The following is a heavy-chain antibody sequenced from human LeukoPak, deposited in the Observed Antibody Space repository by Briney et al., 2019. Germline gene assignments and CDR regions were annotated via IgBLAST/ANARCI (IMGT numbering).Heavy chain of an antibody. D-gene: IGHD4/OR15-4a*01. Sequence: GGSLRLSCAASGFIFSDHWMSWVRQVPGKGLEWVADIKKDGSEKNEVGSAKGRFTISRDNAKNSLYLEMNSLRAEDTAVYYCARGPSYGARCDYLDYWGQGALVTVSS. CDR2: IKKDGSEK. V-gene: IGHV3-7*01. CDR3: ARGPSYGARCDYLDY. J-gene: IGHJ4*02. CDR1: GFIFSDHW.